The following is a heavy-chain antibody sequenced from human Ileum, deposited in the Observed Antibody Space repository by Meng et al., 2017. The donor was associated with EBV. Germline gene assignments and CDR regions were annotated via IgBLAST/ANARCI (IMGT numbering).Heavy chain of an antibody. CDR1: GYTFTSYG. CDR2: FSVYNGNT. CDR3: ARGQNYYGSGSLIDY. V-gene: IGHV1-18*01. J-gene: IGHJ4*02. Sequence: QVQLGQSVAEVKNPGASVKVSCKVSGYTFTSYGISWVRQAPGQGLEWMGWFSVYNGNTIYAQKLQDRVTMTTDTSTSTAYMELRSLRSDDTAVYYCARGQNYYGSGSLIDYWGQGTLVTVSS. D-gene: IGHD3-10*01.